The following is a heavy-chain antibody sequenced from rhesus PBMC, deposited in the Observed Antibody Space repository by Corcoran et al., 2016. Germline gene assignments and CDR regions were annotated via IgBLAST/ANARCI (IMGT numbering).Heavy chain of an antibody. D-gene: IGHD4-29*01. J-gene: IGHJ4*01. CDR1: GFTLSNYY. V-gene: IGHV3-13*01. CDR2: RRNKANSYTK. CDR3: TLEATVATLDY. Sequence: EVQLVESGGGLVQPGGSLRLSCAASGFTLSNYYMHWVRQAQGKGLEWVGLRRNKANSYTKEYAAAVKGRFTISRDDSKNTLYLQMSSLKTEDTALYYCTLEATVATLDYWGQGVLVTVSS.